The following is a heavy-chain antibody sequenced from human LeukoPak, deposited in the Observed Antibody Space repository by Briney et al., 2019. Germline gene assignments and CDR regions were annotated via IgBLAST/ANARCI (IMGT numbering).Heavy chain of an antibody. J-gene: IGHJ6*03. CDR3: ARNVVLLAGHSYYMDV. D-gene: IGHD2-15*01. CDR1: GYSISSGYY. Sequence: SETLSLTCTVSGYSISSGYYWGWIRQPPGKGLEWVGSIHLIGSTNYNPSLKSRVTISVDTSKNQSSLKLSSLTAADTAVYYCARNVVLLAGHSYYMDVWGKGTKVTVSS. CDR2: IHLIGST. V-gene: IGHV4-38-2*02.